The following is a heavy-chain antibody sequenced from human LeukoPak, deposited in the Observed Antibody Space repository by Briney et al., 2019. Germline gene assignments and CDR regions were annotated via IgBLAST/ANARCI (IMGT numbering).Heavy chain of an antibody. D-gene: IGHD3-16*01. J-gene: IGHJ4*02. V-gene: IGHV3-23*01. CDR2: ITGSGDRT. CDR1: GFTFSDHA. CDR3: AKRGEDPVDLDY. Sequence: PGGSLRLSCAASGFTFSDHAMNWVRQAPGKGLEWVSAITGSGDRTYYTDSVRGRFTVSRDNSKNTLYLQMNGLRAEDTAVYYCAKRGEDPVDLDYWGQGTLVTVSS.